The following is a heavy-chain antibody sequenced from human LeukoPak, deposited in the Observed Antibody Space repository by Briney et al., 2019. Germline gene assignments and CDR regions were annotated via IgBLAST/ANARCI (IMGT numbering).Heavy chain of an antibody. CDR3: ARGLGYCSGGTCAPGALDI. V-gene: IGHV1-2*02. CDR2: INPNSGDT. J-gene: IGHJ3*02. D-gene: IGHD2-15*01. Sequence: ASVKVSCKASGYAFTGNYIHWVRQAPGQGLEWMGWINPNSGDTNYAQNFQGRVTMTRDRSISTAYMELSRLTSDDTAAYSCARGLGYCSGGTCAPGALDIWGQGTMVTVSS. CDR1: GYAFTGNY.